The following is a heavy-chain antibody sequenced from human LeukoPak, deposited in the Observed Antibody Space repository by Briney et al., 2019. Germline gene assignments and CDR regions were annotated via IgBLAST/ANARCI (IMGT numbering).Heavy chain of an antibody. CDR2: ISYDGTNK. CDR1: GFTFSNYD. D-gene: IGHD3-3*01. J-gene: IGHJ4*02. Sequence: GGSLSLSCAASGFTFSNYDMHWVRQAPGKGLEWVAVISYDGTNKYYADSVKGRFTISRDNSKSTLYLQMNSLRAEDTAVYYCAKENDFVYWGQGALVTVSS. CDR3: AKENDFVY. V-gene: IGHV3-30*18.